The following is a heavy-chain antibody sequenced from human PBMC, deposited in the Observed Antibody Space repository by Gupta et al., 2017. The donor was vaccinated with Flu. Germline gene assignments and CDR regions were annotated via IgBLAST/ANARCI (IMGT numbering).Heavy chain of an antibody. D-gene: IGHD2-2*02. CDR1: EYTFTAYS. CDR2: INPHSGTT. J-gene: IGHJ5*02. V-gene: IGHV1-2*06. CDR3: AREKHCSTSSCYRWFDP. Sequence: QEQLVQSGAEGKKPGASLKASCKASEYTFTAYSLPWVRQAPGQGLEWMGRINPHSGTTNYDQKFQGRITVTMDTSITTAYLDLTRLSSDDTAIYYCAREKHCSTSSCYRWFDPWGQGTLVTVSS.